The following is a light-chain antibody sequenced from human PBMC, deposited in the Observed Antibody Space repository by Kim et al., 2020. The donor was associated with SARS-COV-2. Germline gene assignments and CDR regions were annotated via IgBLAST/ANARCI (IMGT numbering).Light chain of an antibody. V-gene: IGLV6-57*03. CDR2: EDN. J-gene: IGLJ2*01. Sequence: GKTVTISCTRSSGSIASNYVQWYQQRPGSAPTTVIYEDNQRPSGVPDRFSDSIDSSSNSASLTISGLKTEDEADYYCQSYDSSIVVFGGGTQLTVL. CDR1: SGSIASNY. CDR3: QSYDSSIVV.